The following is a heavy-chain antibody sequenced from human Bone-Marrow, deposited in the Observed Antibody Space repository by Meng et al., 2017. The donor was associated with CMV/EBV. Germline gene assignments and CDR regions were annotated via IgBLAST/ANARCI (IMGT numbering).Heavy chain of an antibody. CDR2: IRFDGSKK. J-gene: IGHJ5*02. CDR1: GFTFTSYG. CDR3: ATMVVTGT. D-gene: IGHD4-23*01. Sequence: GESLKISCAASGFTFTSYGMHWVRQAPGKGLEWVAFIRFDGSKKHYADSVKGRFTISRDNSKNTVYLQMNSLRAEDTAVYYCATMVVTGTWGQGTLVTVSS. V-gene: IGHV3-30*02.